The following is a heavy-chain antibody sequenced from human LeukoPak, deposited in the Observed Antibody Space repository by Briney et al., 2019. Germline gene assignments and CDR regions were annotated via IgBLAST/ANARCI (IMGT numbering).Heavy chain of an antibody. CDR2: IKQDGSEK. V-gene: IGHV3-7*01. Sequence: PGGSLRLSCAASGFTFSSYWMSWVRQAPGKGLEWVANIKQDGSEKYYVDSVKGRFTISRDNAKNSLYLQMNSLRAEDTAVYYCAGSQYDFWSGYFSFDYWGQGTLVTVSS. D-gene: IGHD3-3*01. J-gene: IGHJ4*02. CDR1: GFTFSSYW. CDR3: AGSQYDFWSGYFSFDY.